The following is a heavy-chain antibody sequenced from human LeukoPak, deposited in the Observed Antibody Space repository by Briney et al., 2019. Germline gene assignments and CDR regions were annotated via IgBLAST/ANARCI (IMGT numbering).Heavy chain of an antibody. D-gene: IGHD6-6*01. CDR3: ARVTEYSSFQNWFDP. CDR2: IYSDGST. Sequence: GGSLRLSCAASGFTFSSYAMSWVRQAPGKGLEWVSVIYSDGSTYYADSVKGRFTISRDNSKNTLYLRMNSLRVEDTAVYFCARVTEYSSFQNWFDPWGQGTLVTVSS. J-gene: IGHJ5*02. CDR1: GFTFSSYA. V-gene: IGHV3-53*01.